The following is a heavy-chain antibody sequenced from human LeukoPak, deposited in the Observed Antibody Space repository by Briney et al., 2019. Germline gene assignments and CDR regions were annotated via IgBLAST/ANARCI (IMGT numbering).Heavy chain of an antibody. D-gene: IGHD4-23*01. CDR1: GYTFTSYD. V-gene: IGHV1-8*03. CDR3: ARTQTTVVTPGRYFDL. Sequence: ASVKVSCKASGYTFTSYDINWVRQATGQGLEWMGWMNPNSGNTGYAQKFQGRVTITRNTSISTAYMELSSLRSEDTAVYYCARTQTTVVTPGRYFDLWGRGTLVTVSS. CDR2: MNPNSGNT. J-gene: IGHJ2*01.